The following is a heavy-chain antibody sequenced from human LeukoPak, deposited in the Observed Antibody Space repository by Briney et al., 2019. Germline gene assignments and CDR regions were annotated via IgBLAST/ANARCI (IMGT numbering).Heavy chain of an antibody. Sequence: TGASLRLSCAASGFTFSNYAMSWVRQAPGKALEWVSAILGSGGSTYYADSVKGRFTVSRDNSKSTLYLQMNSLRAEDTALYYCAKWGDYDVLTGYYVPDYWGQGTLVTVSS. D-gene: IGHD3-9*01. V-gene: IGHV3-23*01. CDR3: AKWGDYDVLTGYYVPDY. CDR1: GFTFSNYA. J-gene: IGHJ4*02. CDR2: ILGSGGST.